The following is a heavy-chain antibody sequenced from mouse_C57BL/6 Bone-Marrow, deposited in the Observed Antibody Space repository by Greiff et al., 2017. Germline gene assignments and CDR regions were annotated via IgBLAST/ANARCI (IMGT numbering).Heavy chain of an antibody. CDR3: ARDYYGSSYYYAMDY. CDR1: GYTFTSYW. V-gene: IGHV1-64*01. CDR2: IHPNSGST. D-gene: IGHD1-1*01. J-gene: IGHJ4*01. Sequence: QVQLQQPGAELVKPGASVTLSCKASGYTFTSYWMHWVKQRPGQGLEWIGMIHPNSGSTNYNEKFKSKATLTVDKSSSTAYMQLSSLTSEDSAVYYCARDYYGSSYYYAMDYWGQGTSVTVSS.